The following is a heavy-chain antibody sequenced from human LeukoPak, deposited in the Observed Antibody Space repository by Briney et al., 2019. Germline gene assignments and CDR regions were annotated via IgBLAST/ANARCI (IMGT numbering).Heavy chain of an antibody. CDR1: GFTFNSYA. CDR2: ISSNGGST. J-gene: IGHJ4*02. CDR3: ARESWELFKAFDY. V-gene: IGHV3-64*01. D-gene: IGHD1-26*01. Sequence: GSLRLSCAASGFTFNSYAMHWVRQAPGKGLEYVSAISSNGGSTYYANSVKGRFTISRDNSKNTLYLQMGSLRAEDMAVYYCARESWELFKAFDYWGQGTLVNVSS.